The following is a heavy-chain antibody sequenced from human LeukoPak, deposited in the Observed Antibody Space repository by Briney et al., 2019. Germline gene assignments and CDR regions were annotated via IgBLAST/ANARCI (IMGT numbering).Heavy chain of an antibody. CDR3: ARATDYGDSISSLYYYFDL. V-gene: IGHV3-21*01. CDR1: GFTFDTYW. CDR2: ITSSSSYV. J-gene: IGHJ4*02. Sequence: PGGSLRLSCAASGFTFDTYWMSWVRQAPGKGLEWVASITSSSSYVFYADSVKGRFTISRDNAKKSVYLQMNTLRAEDTAVYYCARATDYGDSISSLYYYFDLWGRGTLVSVSS. D-gene: IGHD4-17*01.